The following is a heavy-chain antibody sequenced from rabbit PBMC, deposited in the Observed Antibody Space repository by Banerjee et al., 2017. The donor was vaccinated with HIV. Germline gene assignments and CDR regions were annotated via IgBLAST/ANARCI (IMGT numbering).Heavy chain of an antibody. Sequence: EESGGDLVKPGASLTLTCKASGIDFSSDSYMCWVRQAPGKGLEWIACIEAGSSGFTYFASWAKGRFTISKTSSTTVTLQMTSLTAADTATYFCARDTSTSFSTYGMDLWGPGTLVTVS. J-gene: IGHJ6*01. V-gene: IGHV1S40*01. CDR2: IEAGSSGFT. CDR1: GIDFSSDSY. CDR3: ARDTSTSFSTYGMDL. D-gene: IGHD1-1*01.